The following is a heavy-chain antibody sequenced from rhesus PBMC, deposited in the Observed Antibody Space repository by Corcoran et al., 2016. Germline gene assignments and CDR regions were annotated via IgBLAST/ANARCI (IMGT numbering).Heavy chain of an antibody. Sequence: EVQLVQSVAEVRKPGASVKISCKASGYTFTDYYLHLVQQAPGKGHEWMGRVDPEDGEAIHAQKFQDRVTITADTSTDTAYMELSSLRSEDTAVYYCATSLTGGRYFDYWGQGVLVTVSS. CDR3: ATSLTGGRYFDY. CDR1: GYTFTDYY. CDR2: VDPEDGEA. V-gene: IGHV1-111*02. J-gene: IGHJ4*01. D-gene: IGHD7-45*01.